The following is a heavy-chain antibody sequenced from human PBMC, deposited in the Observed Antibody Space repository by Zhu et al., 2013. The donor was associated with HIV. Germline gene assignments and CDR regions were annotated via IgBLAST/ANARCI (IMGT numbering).Heavy chain of an antibody. CDR2: INPNSGGT. D-gene: IGHD5-18*01. CDR1: GYTFTGYY. J-gene: IGHJ6*03. V-gene: IGHV1-2*02. CDR3: ARELVGWIQLWFSGGXYYYYYMDV. Sequence: QVQLVQSGAEVKKPGASVKVSCKASGYTFTGYYMHWVRQAPGQGLEWMGWINPNSGGTNYAQKFQGRVTMTRDTSISTAYMELSRLRSDDTAVYYCARELVGWIQLWFSGGXYYYYYMDVWGKGTTVTVSS.